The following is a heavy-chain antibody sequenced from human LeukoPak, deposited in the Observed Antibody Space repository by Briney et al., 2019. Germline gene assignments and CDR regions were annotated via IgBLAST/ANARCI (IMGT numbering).Heavy chain of an antibody. CDR1: GFTVSSNY. Sequence: GGSLRLSCAASGFTVSSNYMSWVRQAPGKGLEWVSVIYSGGSTYYADSVKGRFTISRDNSKNTLYLQMNSLRAEDTAVYYCARQEYGARALYYFDYWGQGTLVTVSS. CDR2: IYSGGST. CDR3: ARQEYGARALYYFDY. D-gene: IGHD6-6*01. V-gene: IGHV3-53*01. J-gene: IGHJ4*02.